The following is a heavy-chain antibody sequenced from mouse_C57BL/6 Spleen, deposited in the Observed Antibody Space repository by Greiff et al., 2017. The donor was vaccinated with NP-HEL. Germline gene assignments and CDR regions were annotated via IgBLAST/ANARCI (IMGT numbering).Heavy chain of an antibody. V-gene: IGHV1-15*01. Sequence: VQLQESGAELVRPGASVTLSCKASGYTFTAYEMHWVQQTPVPGLELIGAIDPETGGTAYNQKVKGKAILTADKSSSTAYMELRSLTSEDSVVYYCTRDYGNYGAMDDWGQGTSVTVSS. CDR1: GYTFTAYE. D-gene: IGHD2-1*01. CDR3: TRDYGNYGAMDD. J-gene: IGHJ4*01. CDR2: IDPETGGT.